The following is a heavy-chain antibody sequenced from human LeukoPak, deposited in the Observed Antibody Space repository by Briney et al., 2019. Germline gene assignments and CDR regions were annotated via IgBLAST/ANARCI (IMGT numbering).Heavy chain of an antibody. CDR1: GYTFTSYY. V-gene: IGHV1-46*01. J-gene: IGHJ5*02. Sequence: GASVKVSCKASGYTFTSYYMHWVRQAPGQGLEWMGIINPSGGSTSYAQKFQGRVTMTRDTSTSTVYMELSSLRSEDTAVYYCAREMRLCYDILTGYYNVMTRGNWFDPWGQGTLVTVSS. D-gene: IGHD3-9*01. CDR3: AREMRLCYDILTGYYNVMTRGNWFDP. CDR2: INPSGGST.